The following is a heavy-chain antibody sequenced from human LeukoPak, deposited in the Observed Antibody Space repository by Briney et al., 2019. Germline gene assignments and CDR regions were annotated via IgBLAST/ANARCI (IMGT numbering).Heavy chain of an antibody. J-gene: IGHJ4*02. CDR3: ARDRRRRAIAAAVHSDY. CDR1: GYTFTGHY. D-gene: IGHD6-13*01. CDR2: INPNSGGT. V-gene: IGHV1-2*02. Sequence: ASVKVSCKASGYTFTGHYMHWVRQTPGQGLEWMGWINPNSGGTNYAQKFQGRVTMTRDTSISTAYMELSRLRSDDTAVYYCARDRRRRAIAAAVHSDYWGQGTLVTVSS.